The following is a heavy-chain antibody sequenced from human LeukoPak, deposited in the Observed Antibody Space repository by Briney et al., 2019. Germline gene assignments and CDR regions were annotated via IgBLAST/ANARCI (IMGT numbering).Heavy chain of an antibody. CDR1: GGSFSCYY. V-gene: IGHV4-34*01. J-gene: IGHJ4*02. CDR2: INHSGST. D-gene: IGHD3-22*01. Sequence: ASETLSLTCAVYGGSFSCYYWSWIRQPPGKGLEWIGEINHSGSTNYNPSLKSRVTISVDTSKNQFSLKLSSVTAADTAVYYCARGRGYYYDSSGYRFDYWGQGTLVTVSS. CDR3: ARGRGYYYDSSGYRFDY.